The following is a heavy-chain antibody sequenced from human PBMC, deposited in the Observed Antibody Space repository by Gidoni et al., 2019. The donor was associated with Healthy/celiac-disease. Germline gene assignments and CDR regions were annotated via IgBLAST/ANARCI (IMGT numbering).Heavy chain of an antibody. CDR1: GFTFSRYA. D-gene: IGHD3-10*01. CDR3: AKGVGSGPKVFDY. J-gene: IGHJ4*02. V-gene: IGHV3-23*01. CDR2: ISGSGGST. Sequence: EVQLLESGGGLVQPGGSLRLSCAASGFTFSRYAMSWVRQAPGKGLEWVSAISGSGGSTYYADSVKGRFTISRDNSKNTLYLQMNSLRAEDTAVYYCAKGVGSGPKVFDYWGQGTLVTVSS.